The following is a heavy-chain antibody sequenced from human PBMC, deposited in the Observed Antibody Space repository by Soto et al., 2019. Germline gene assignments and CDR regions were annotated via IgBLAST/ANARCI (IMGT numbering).Heavy chain of an antibody. Sequence: GGSLRLSCAASGFTFSNYAMSWVRQAPGKGLEWVSAISGGGGSTYSTDSVKGRFTISRDNSKNTLYLQMNSLRAEDTALYFCAKDPRRSRSSKGAFDIWGQGAMVTVSS. J-gene: IGHJ3*02. CDR1: GFTFSNYA. V-gene: IGHV3-23*01. CDR2: ISGGGGST. CDR3: AKDPRRSRSSKGAFDI. D-gene: IGHD6-6*01.